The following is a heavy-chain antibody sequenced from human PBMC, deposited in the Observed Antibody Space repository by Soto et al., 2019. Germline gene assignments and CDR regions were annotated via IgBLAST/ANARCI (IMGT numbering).Heavy chain of an antibody. CDR3: ARHFVAVVIKGWGY. CDR2: TYYNGNA. V-gene: IGHV4-39*01. Sequence: SETLSLTCNVSCASLDRGNYYWDWIRQSPGKGLEWIGTTYYNGNAYYNPSLRSRVTMSVDTSKNQFSLKLMSVTAADTAVYYCARHFVAVVIKGWGYWGQGTLVTVS. J-gene: IGHJ4*02. D-gene: IGHD3-22*01. CDR1: CASLDRGNYY.